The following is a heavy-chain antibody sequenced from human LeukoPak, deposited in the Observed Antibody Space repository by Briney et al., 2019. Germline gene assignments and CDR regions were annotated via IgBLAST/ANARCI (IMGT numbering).Heavy chain of an antibody. V-gene: IGHV3-7*03. D-gene: IGHD3-10*01. CDR3: ARAKPKNMVRGLIMRRESRYYFDY. J-gene: IGHJ4*02. Sequence: PGGSLRLSCAASEFTFSHHWMTWVRQAPGKGLELVANIKQDGSETYYVDSVKGRFTISRDNSKSTLYIQMNSLRAEDTAVYYCARAKPKNMVRGLIMRRESRYYFDYWGQGTLVTVSS. CDR1: EFTFSHHW. CDR2: IKQDGSET.